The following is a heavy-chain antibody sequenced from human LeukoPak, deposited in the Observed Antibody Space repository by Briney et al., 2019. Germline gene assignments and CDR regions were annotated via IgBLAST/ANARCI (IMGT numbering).Heavy chain of an antibody. V-gene: IGHV3-48*03. CDR1: GFTFSSYE. J-gene: IGHJ3*02. CDR2: ISSSGSTI. Sequence: GSLRLSCAASGFTFSSYEMNWVRQAPGKGLEWVSYISSSGSTIYYADSVKGRFTISRDNAKNSLYLQMNSLRAEDTAVYYCASGWEAAPREAFDIWGQGTMVTVSS. CDR3: ASGWEAAPREAFDI. D-gene: IGHD2-15*01.